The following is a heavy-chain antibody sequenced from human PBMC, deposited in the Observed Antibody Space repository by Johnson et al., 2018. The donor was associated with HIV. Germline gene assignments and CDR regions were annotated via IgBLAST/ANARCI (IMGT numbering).Heavy chain of an antibody. CDR1: GFTFSSYW. V-gene: IGHV3-74*01. CDR3: TREGPVDAFDI. J-gene: IGHJ3*02. Sequence: VQLVESGGGVVQPGGSLRLSCAASGFTFSSYWMHWVRQAPGKGLVWVAGIDSDGRITNYADSVKGRFTISRDNAKNTLFLLMNSLRAEDTALYYCTREGPVDAFDIWGQGTMVTVSS. CDR2: IDSDGRIT.